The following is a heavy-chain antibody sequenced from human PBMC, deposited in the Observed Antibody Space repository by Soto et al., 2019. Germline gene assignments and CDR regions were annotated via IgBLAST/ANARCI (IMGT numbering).Heavy chain of an antibody. D-gene: IGHD6-6*01. Sequence: EVQLVESGGGLVKPGGSLRLSCAASGFTFSNAWMSWVRQAPGKGLEWVGRIKSKTDGGTTDYAAPVKGRFTISRDDSKNTLYLQMNGLKTEDTAVYHCTTDIMVREQLVGDYWGQRTLVTSSS. CDR1: GFTFSNAW. CDR2: IKSKTDGGTT. J-gene: IGHJ4*02. CDR3: TTDIMVREQLVGDY. V-gene: IGHV3-15*01.